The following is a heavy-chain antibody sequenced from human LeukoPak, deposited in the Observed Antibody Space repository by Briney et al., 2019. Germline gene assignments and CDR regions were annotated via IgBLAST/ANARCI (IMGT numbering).Heavy chain of an antibody. CDR1: GFTFSSYW. CDR3: ARLGGDPPYAEYFQH. Sequence: PGGSLRLSCVASGFTFSSYWMHWVRQAPGKGLVWVSRINNDGSNTIYADSVKGRFTVSRDNAKNTLYLQMNSLRVEDTAVYYCARLGGDPPYAEYFQHWGQGTLVTVSS. CDR2: INNDGSNT. J-gene: IGHJ1*01. D-gene: IGHD4-17*01. V-gene: IGHV3-74*01.